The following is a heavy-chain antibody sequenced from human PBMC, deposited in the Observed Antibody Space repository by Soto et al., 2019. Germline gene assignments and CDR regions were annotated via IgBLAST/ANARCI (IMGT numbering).Heavy chain of an antibody. J-gene: IGHJ4*02. CDR2: ISFDGRNK. D-gene: IGHD2-2*01. CDR3: ARDLIVGHIVVVPTAPGDY. CDR1: GFTFGSYA. Sequence: QVQLVESGGGVVQPGRSLRLSCAASGFTFGSYAFHWVRQAPGKGLEWVAVISFDGRNKYYADSVKGRFTISRDNSKKTLYLQMNSLRGGDTAVYFCARDLIVGHIVVVPTAPGDYWGQGALVTVSS. V-gene: IGHV3-30*04.